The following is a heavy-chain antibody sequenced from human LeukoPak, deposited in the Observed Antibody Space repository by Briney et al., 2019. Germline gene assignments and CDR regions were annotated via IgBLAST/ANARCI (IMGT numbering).Heavy chain of an antibody. J-gene: IGHJ5*02. CDR3: ARDGTYYYGSGSYSIWRDNWFDP. CDR1: GYTFTSYG. D-gene: IGHD3-10*01. Sequence: GASVKVSCKASGYTFTSYGISWVRQAPGQGLEWMGWISAYNGNTNYAQKLQGRVTMTTDTSTSTAYMELRSLRSDDTAVYYCARDGTYYYGSGSYSIWRDNWFDPWGQGTLVTVSS. CDR2: ISAYNGNT. V-gene: IGHV1-18*01.